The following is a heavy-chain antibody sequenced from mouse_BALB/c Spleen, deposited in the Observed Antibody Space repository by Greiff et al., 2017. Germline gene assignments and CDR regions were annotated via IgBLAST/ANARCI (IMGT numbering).Heavy chain of an antibody. CDR1: GFTFSSYA. CDR3: ARHGNYDAMDY. V-gene: IGHV5-9-3*01. J-gene: IGHJ4*01. Sequence: EVKLQESGGGLVKPGGSLKLSCAASGFTFSSYAMSWVRQTPEKRLEWVATISSGGSYTYYPDSVKGRFTISRDNAKNTLYLQMSSLRSEDTAMYYCARHGNYDAMDYWGQGTSVTVSS. D-gene: IGHD2-1*01. CDR2: ISSGGSYT.